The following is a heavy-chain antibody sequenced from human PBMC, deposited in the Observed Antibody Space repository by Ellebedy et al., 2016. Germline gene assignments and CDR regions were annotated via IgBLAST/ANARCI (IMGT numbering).Heavy chain of an antibody. CDR1: GGSISSYY. V-gene: IGHV4-39*01. CDR3: ARLSGYLS. CDR2: IYYSGST. Sequence: SETLSLXCTVSGGSISSYYWSWIRQPPGKGLEWIGSIYYSGSTYYNPSLKSRVTISVDTSKNQFSLKLSSVTAADTAVYYCARLSGYLSWGQGTLVTVSS. D-gene: IGHD3-3*01. J-gene: IGHJ5*02.